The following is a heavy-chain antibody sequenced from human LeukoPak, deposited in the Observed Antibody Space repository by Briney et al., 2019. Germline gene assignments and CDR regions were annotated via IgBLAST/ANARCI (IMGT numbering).Heavy chain of an antibody. Sequence: SETLSLTCTVSGGSISSYYWSWIRQPPGKGLEWIGYIYYSGSTNYNPSLKSRVTISVDTSKNQFSLKLSSVTAADTAVYCCARSERRRDGYNNWGQGTLVTVSS. CDR2: IYYSGST. V-gene: IGHV4-59*08. J-gene: IGHJ4*02. D-gene: IGHD5-24*01. CDR1: GGSISSYY. CDR3: ARSERRRDGYNN.